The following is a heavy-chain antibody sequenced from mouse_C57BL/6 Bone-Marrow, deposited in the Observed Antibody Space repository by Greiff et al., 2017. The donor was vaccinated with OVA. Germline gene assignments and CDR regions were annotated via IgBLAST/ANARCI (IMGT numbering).Heavy chain of an antibody. CDR2: ISNGGGST. V-gene: IGHV5-12*01. D-gene: IGHD2-5*01. Sequence: EVQVVESGGGLVQPGGSLKLSCAASGFTFSDYYMYWVRQTPEKRLEWVAYISNGGGSTYYPDTVKGRFTISRDNAKNTLYLQMSRLKSEDTAMYYCARHSNYPYYYAMDYWGQGTSVTVSS. J-gene: IGHJ4*01. CDR3: ARHSNYPYYYAMDY. CDR1: GFTFSDYY.